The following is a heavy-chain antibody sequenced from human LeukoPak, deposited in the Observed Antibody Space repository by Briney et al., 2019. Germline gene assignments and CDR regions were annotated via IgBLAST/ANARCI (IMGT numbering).Heavy chain of an antibody. J-gene: IGHJ5*02. D-gene: IGHD6-13*01. CDR3: AREAGIAAALDL. CDR2: INTDGSST. Sequence: GGSLRLSCAASGFTFSSYWMHWVRQAPGKGLVWVSRINTDGSSTSYADSVKGRFTISRDNAKNTLYLQMNSLRAEDTAVYYCAREAGIAAALDLWGQGTLVTVSS. V-gene: IGHV3-74*01. CDR1: GFTFSSYW.